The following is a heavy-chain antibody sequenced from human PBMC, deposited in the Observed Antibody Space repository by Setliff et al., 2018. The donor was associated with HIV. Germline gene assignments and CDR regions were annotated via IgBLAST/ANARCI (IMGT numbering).Heavy chain of an antibody. CDR2: INPSGGST. CDR3: ARDLSTSNPYYDILTGPGVY. Sequence: GASVKVSCKASGYTFTSYHMYWVRQAPGQGLEWMGAINPSGGSTRYAQKFQGRVTMTRDTSTSTVYMELSSLRSEDTAVYYCARDLSTSNPYYDILTGPGVYWGQGTLVTV. V-gene: IGHV1-46*01. D-gene: IGHD3-9*01. CDR1: GYTFTSYH. J-gene: IGHJ4*02.